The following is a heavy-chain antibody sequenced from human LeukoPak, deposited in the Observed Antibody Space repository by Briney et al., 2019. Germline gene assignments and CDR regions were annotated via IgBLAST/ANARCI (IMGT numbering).Heavy chain of an antibody. CDR1: GYTFTSYG. V-gene: IGHV1-18*01. CDR2: ISAYNGNT. CDR3: AREELYSSSWSGYMDV. D-gene: IGHD6-13*01. Sequence: ASVKVSCKASGYTFTSYGISWVRQAPGQGLEWMGWISAYNGNTNYAQKLQGRVTMTTDTSTSTAYMELRSLRSDDTAVYYCAREELYSSSWSGYMDVWGKGTTVTVSS. J-gene: IGHJ6*03.